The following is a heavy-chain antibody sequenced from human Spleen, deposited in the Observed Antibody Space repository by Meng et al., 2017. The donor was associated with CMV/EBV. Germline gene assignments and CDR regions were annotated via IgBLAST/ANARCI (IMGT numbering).Heavy chain of an antibody. V-gene: IGHV4-61*01. CDR1: SVRSGRYY. CDR3: ARGRLTFYYDSSGYYLDY. Sequence: SVRSGRYYWSWVRQPPGKGLEWIGYMYYSGSTNYNPSLKSRVTILVDKSKNEFSLRLRSVTAADTAVYYCARGRLTFYYDSSGYYLDYWGQGTLVTVSS. CDR2: MYYSGST. D-gene: IGHD3-22*01. J-gene: IGHJ4*02.